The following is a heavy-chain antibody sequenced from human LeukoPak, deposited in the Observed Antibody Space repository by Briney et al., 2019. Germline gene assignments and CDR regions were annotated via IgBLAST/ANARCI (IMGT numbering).Heavy chain of an antibody. J-gene: IGHJ4*02. CDR2: ISSSGSTM. V-gene: IGHV3-48*04. CDR1: GFTFSSYG. D-gene: IGHD3-22*01. CDR3: ARDNYDSSGYYFD. Sequence: PGGSLRLSCAVSGFTFSSYGMHWVRQAPGKGLEWVSYISSSGSTMYYADSVKGRFTISRDNAKNSLYLQMNSLRAEDTAVYYCARDNYDSSGYYFDWGQGTLVTVSS.